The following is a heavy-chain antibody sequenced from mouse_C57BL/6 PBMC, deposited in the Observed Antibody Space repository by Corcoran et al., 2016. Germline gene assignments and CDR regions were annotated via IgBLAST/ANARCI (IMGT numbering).Heavy chain of an antibody. Sequence: QVTLKESGPGILQSSQTLSLTCSFSGFSLSTSGMGVSWIRQPSGKGLEWLAHIYWDDDKRYNPSLKSRLTISKDTSRNQVFLKITSVDTADTATYYCARRAIDYYGSSPYWYFDVWGTGTTVTVSS. V-gene: IGHV8-12*01. CDR2: IYWDDDK. J-gene: IGHJ1*03. D-gene: IGHD1-1*01. CDR3: ARRAIDYYGSSPYWYFDV. CDR1: GFSLSTSGMG.